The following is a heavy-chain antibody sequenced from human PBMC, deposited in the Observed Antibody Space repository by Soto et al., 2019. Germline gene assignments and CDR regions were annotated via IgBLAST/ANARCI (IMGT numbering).Heavy chain of an antibody. CDR3: ARRINKLAAYFDY. J-gene: IGHJ4*02. V-gene: IGHV4-39*07. CDR1: GGSISSSSYY. Sequence: SETLSLTCTVSGGSISSSSYYWGWIRQPPGKGLEWIGEINHSGSTNYNPSLKSRVTISVDTSKNQFSLKLSSVTAADTAVYYCARRINKLAAYFDYWGQGTLVTVSS. D-gene: IGHD3-3*02. CDR2: INHSGST.